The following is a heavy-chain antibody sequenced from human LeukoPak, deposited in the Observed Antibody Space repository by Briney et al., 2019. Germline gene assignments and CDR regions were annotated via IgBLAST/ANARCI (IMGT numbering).Heavy chain of an antibody. J-gene: IGHJ4*02. V-gene: IGHV4-30-4*08. CDR2: IYYSGST. D-gene: IGHD2-8*01. CDR1: GGSISSGDYY. Sequence: SETLSLTCTVSGGSISSGDYYWSWIRQPPGKGLEWIGYIYYSGSTYYNPSLKSRVTISVDTSKNQFSLRLNSVTAADTAVYFCARDGPSRPFTIWGQGTLVTVSS. CDR3: ARDGPSRPFTI.